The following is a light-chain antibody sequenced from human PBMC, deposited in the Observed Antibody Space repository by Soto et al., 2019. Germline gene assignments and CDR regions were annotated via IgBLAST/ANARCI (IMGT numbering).Light chain of an antibody. CDR3: QQYSKLPLS. V-gene: IGKV3-20*01. J-gene: IGKJ4*01. CDR2: GAS. Sequence: EIVLTQSPGTLSLSPGDRATLSCRASQSLTNNFLSWYQQKPGQTPRLVIYGASFRATDIPDRFSGSGSGTDFTLTISRLEPEDFAVYFCQQYSKLPLSFGGGTKVEIK. CDR1: QSLTNNF.